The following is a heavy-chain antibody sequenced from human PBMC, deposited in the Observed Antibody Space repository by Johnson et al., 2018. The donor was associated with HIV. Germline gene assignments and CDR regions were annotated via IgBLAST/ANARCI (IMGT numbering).Heavy chain of an antibody. J-gene: IGHJ3*02. V-gene: IGHV3-15*01. D-gene: IGHD3-10*01. Sequence: VQLVESGGGLVKPGGSLRLSCAASGFTFSNAWMSWVRQAPGKGLEWVGRIKSKTDGGTTDYAAPVKGRFTISRDDSKNTLYLQMNSLKTEDTAVYYCARGQTRFAAFDIWGQGTMVTVSS. CDR2: IKSKTDGGTT. CDR3: ARGQTRFAAFDI. CDR1: GFTFSNAW.